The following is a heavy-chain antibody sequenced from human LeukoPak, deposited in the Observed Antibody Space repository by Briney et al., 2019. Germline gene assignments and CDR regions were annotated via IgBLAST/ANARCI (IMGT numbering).Heavy chain of an antibody. J-gene: IGHJ6*02. V-gene: IGHV4-59*01. CDR1: GGSISSYY. CDR2: IYYSGST. CDR3: ARDSQEYYYAHMDV. D-gene: IGHD3-10*01. Sequence: SETLSLTCTVSGGSISSYYWSWIRQPPGKGLEWIGYIYYSGSTNYNPSLKSRVTISVDTSKNQFSLKLSSVIAADTAVYYCARDSQEYYYAHMDVWGQGTTVTVSS.